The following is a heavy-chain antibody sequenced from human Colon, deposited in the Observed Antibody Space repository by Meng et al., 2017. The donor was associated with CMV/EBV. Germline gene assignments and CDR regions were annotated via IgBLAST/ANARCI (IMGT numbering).Heavy chain of an antibody. V-gene: IGHV3-21*01. CDR1: GFTFTSYA. CDR2: ISSSSSYI. CDR3: ARDPVAAAADGMDV. J-gene: IGHJ6*02. Sequence: GESLKISCAASGFTFTSYAMSWVRQAPGKGLEWVSSISSSSSYIYYADSVKGRFTISRDNAKNSLYLQMNSLRAEDTAVYYCARDPVAAAADGMDVWGQGTTVTVSS. D-gene: IGHD6-13*01.